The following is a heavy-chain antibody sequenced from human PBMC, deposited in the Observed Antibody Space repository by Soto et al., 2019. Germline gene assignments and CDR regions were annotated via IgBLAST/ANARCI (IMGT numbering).Heavy chain of an antibody. J-gene: IGHJ4*02. CDR3: VRDSNWSFDF. CDR1: GFTFSSYS. D-gene: IGHD1-1*01. Sequence: EVQLVESGGGLVQPGGSLRLSCVASGFTFSSYSMSWVRQAPGKGLEWISYISASSSGIYYADSVKGRFTISRDNAENSLYLQMNSLRDEDTAVYYCVRDSNWSFDFWGQGTLVTVSP. CDR2: ISASSSGI. V-gene: IGHV3-48*02.